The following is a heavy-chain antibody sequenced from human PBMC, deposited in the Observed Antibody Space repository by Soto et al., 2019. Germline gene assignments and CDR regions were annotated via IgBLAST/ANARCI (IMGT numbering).Heavy chain of an antibody. Sequence: EVQLVESGGGLVQPGGSLRLSCAVSGFTFSSFWMGWVRQAPERGLEWVATIKTDGSETYYVDSVKCRFTVSRDNAKNSLFLQMDSLTAEDTAVYFCARAVRGAEFADNRWGRGTQVTVSS. V-gene: IGHV3-7*01. J-gene: IGHJ4*02. D-gene: IGHD2-21*01. CDR2: IKTDGSET. CDR1: GFTFSSFW. CDR3: ARAVRGAEFADNR.